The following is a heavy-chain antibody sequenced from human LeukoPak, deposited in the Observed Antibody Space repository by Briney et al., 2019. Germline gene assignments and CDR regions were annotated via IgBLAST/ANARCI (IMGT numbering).Heavy chain of an antibody. CDR2: ISGSGDSR. D-gene: IGHD4-17*01. CDR3: TTDGSVTTHYWYFDL. CDR1: GFTFSSYA. V-gene: IGHV3-23*01. J-gene: IGHJ2*01. Sequence: PGGSLRLSCAASGFTFSSYAMSWVRQAPGKGLEWVSGISGSGDSRYYPDSVKGRFTISRDNSKNTLYLQMNSLKTEDTAVYYCTTDGSVTTHYWYFDLWGRGTLVTVSS.